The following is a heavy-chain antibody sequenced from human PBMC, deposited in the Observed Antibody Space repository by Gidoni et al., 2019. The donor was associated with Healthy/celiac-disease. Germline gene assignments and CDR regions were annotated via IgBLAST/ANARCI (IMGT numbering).Heavy chain of an antibody. J-gene: IGHJ4*02. Sequence: QVQLQESGPGLVKPSQTLSLTCTVSGGSISRGSYYWSWIRQPAGKGLEWIGRIYTRWSTNYNPSLKSRVTISVDTSKNQFSLKLSSVTAADTAVYYCASERVAAAGEPLFDYWGQGTLVTVSS. CDR2: IYTRWST. V-gene: IGHV4-61*02. CDR1: GGSISRGSYY. CDR3: ASERVAAAGEPLFDY. D-gene: IGHD6-13*01.